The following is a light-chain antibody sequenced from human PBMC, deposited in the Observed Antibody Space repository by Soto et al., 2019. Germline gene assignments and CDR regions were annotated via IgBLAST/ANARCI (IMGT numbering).Light chain of an antibody. J-gene: IGKJ1*01. CDR3: QQYNSYST. Sequence: DIQMTQSPSSLSASVGDRVTITCRASQSISSYLNWYQQKPGKAPNLLIYAASSLQSGVPSRFSRSGSGTDFPPTISSLQLEYFATSYCQQYNSYSTFLQGTTV. CDR1: QSISSY. V-gene: IGKV1-39*01. CDR2: AAS.